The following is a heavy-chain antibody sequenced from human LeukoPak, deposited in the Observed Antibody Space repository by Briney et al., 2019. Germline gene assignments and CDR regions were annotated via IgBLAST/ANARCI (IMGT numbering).Heavy chain of an antibody. D-gene: IGHD2-8*01. Sequence: ASVKVSCKASGYTFTSYGISWVRQAPGQGLEWMGWISACNGNTNYAQKLQGRVTMTTDTSTSTAYMELRSLRSDDTAVYYCARAPYCTNGVCYFDYWGQGTLVTVSS. CDR1: GYTFTSYG. CDR3: ARAPYCTNGVCYFDY. CDR2: ISACNGNT. V-gene: IGHV1-18*01. J-gene: IGHJ4*02.